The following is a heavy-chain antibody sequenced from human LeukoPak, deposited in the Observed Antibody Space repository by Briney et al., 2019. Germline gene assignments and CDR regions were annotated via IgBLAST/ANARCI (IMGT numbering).Heavy chain of an antibody. CDR1: GYTFTSYA. V-gene: IGHV7-4-1*02. D-gene: IGHD6-13*01. Sequence: ASVKVSCKASGYTFTSYAMNWVRQAPGQGLEWMGWINTNTGNPTNAQGLTGRFVFSLDTSVSTAYLQISSLKAEDAAVYYCAREIAAAGTAVDYWGQGTLVTVSS. CDR2: INTNTGNP. J-gene: IGHJ4*02. CDR3: AREIAAAGTAVDY.